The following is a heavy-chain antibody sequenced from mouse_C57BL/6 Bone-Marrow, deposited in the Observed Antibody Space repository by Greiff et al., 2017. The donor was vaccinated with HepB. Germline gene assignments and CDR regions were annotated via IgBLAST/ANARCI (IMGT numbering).Heavy chain of an antibody. Sequence: VQLQQSGAELVRPGSSVKLSCKASGYTFTSYWMDWVKQRPGQGLEWIGNIYPSDSETHYNQKFKDKATLTVDKSSSTAYMQLSSLTSEDSAVYYCARYDVSYYFDYWGQGTTLTVSS. CDR1: GYTFTSYW. V-gene: IGHV1-61*01. D-gene: IGHD2-12*01. CDR2: IYPSDSET. CDR3: ARYDVSYYFDY. J-gene: IGHJ2*01.